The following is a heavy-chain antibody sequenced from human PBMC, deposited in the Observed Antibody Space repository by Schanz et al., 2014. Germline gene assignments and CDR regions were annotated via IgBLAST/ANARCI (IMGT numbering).Heavy chain of an antibody. CDR1: GFTFSKYW. CDR3: ARDNYYGSGSCAY. V-gene: IGHV3-7*04. D-gene: IGHD3-10*01. Sequence: EVQLVESGGGLVQPGGSLRLSCGGSGFTFSKYWMSWVRQAPGKGLEWVANIKQDGSEKYYVDAVKGRFTISRDNAKNSMYLHMKSLRGEDTALYYCARDNYYGSGSCAYWGQGTLVTVSS. CDR2: IKQDGSEK. J-gene: IGHJ4*02.